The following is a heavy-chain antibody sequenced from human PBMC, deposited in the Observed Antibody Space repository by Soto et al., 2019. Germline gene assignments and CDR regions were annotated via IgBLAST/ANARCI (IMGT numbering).Heavy chain of an antibody. J-gene: IGHJ4*02. D-gene: IGHD2-2*01. Sequence: QVQLVESGGGVVQPGRSLRLSCAASGFTFSSYGMHWVRQAPGKGLEWVAVIWYDGSNKYYADSVKGRFTISRDNSKNTLYLQMNSLRAEDTAVYYCARERGSSTSCFDYWGQGTLVTVSS. V-gene: IGHV3-33*01. CDR3: ARERGSSTSCFDY. CDR2: IWYDGSNK. CDR1: GFTFSSYG.